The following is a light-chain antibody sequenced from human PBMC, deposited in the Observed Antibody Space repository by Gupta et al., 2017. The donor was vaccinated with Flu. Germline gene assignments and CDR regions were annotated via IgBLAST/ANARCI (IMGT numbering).Light chain of an antibody. CDR1: SSNIGNNY. V-gene: IGLV1-51*02. CDR3: GTWDSSLSVGV. CDR2: ENN. Sequence: KDTISCSGSSSNIGNNYVSWYQQLPGTAPKLLIYENNKRPSGIPDRFSGSKSGTSATLGITGLQTGDEADYYCGTWDSSLSVGVFGGGTKLTVL. J-gene: IGLJ3*02.